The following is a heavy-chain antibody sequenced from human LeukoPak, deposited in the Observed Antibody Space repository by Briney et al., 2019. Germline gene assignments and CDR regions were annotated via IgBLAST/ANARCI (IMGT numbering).Heavy chain of an antibody. CDR3: AKDGWSDSSSWAAFGY. Sequence: GGSLRLSCAASGFTFSSYGMHWVRQAPGKGLEWVAVISYDGSNKYYADSVKGRFTISRDNSKNTLYLQMNSLRAEDTAVYYCAKDGWSDSSSWAAFGYWGQGTLVTVSS. CDR1: GFTFSSYG. V-gene: IGHV3-30*18. D-gene: IGHD6-13*01. CDR2: ISYDGSNK. J-gene: IGHJ4*02.